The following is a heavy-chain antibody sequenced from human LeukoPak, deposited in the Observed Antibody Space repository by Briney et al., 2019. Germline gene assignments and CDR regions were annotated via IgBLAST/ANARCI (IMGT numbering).Heavy chain of an antibody. Sequence: PGGCLRLSCAASGFTFSTYWMHWVRQAPGKGLVWVSRINSDGSSTTYADSVKGRFTISRDNAKNTLFLQMNSLRAEDMAVYYCARDRLAVMDYWGQGTLVTVSS. D-gene: IGHD3-9*01. J-gene: IGHJ4*02. CDR1: GFTFSTYW. CDR3: ARDRLAVMDY. CDR2: INSDGSST. V-gene: IGHV3-74*01.